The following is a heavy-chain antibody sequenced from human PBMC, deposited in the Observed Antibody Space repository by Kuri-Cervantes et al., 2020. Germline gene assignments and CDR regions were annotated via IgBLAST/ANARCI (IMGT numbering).Heavy chain of an antibody. CDR1: GGSISSYY. CDR3: ARGITYYYDTTGYYYV. V-gene: IGHV4-59*08. J-gene: IGHJ4*02. Sequence: SETLSLTCTVSGGSISSYYWSWIRQPPGKGLEWIGYIYYSGSTNYNPSLKSRVTISVDTSKKQLSLKLSSVTAADTAVYYCARGITYYYDTTGYYYVWGQGILVTVSS. CDR2: IYYSGST. D-gene: IGHD3-22*01.